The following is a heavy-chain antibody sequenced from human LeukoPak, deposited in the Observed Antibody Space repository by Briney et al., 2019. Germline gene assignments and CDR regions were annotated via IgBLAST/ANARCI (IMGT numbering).Heavy chain of an antibody. CDR3: AKGGGRYCSSTSCHFDY. D-gene: IGHD2-2*01. Sequence: QPGGSLRLSCAASGFTFSTYAMNWVRQAPGKGLEWVAVISYDGRQNYYADSVKGRFTISRDNSKNTLYLQMNSLRAEDTAVYYCAKGGGRYCSSTSCHFDYWGQGTLVTVSS. J-gene: IGHJ4*02. CDR1: GFTFSTYA. V-gene: IGHV3-30*04. CDR2: ISYDGRQN.